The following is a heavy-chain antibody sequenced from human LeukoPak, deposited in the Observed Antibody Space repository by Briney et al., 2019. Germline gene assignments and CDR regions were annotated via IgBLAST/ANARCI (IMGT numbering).Heavy chain of an antibody. CDR2: ISSSSSYI. J-gene: IGHJ4*02. Sequence: PGGSLRLSCAASGFTFSSYSMNWVRQAPGKGLEWVSSISSSSSYIYYADSVKGRFTISRDNAKNSLYLQMNSLRAEDTAVYYCARDTREWELLFEFDYWGQGTLVTVSS. CDR1: GFTFSSYS. V-gene: IGHV3-21*01. CDR3: ARDTREWELLFEFDY. D-gene: IGHD1-26*01.